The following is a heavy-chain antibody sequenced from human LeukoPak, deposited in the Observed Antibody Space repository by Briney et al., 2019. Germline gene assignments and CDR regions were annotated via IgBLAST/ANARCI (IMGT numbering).Heavy chain of an antibody. D-gene: IGHD3-9*01. Sequence: ASVTVSCTASGYTFTSYAMHWVRQAPGQRLEWMGWINAGDGNTKYSQKFQGRVTITRDTSASTAYMELSSLRSEDTAVYYCARGDWLLLMDVWAKGPRSPSP. J-gene: IGHJ6*02. V-gene: IGHV1-3*01. CDR1: GYTFTSYA. CDR3: ARGDWLLLMDV. CDR2: INAGDGNT.